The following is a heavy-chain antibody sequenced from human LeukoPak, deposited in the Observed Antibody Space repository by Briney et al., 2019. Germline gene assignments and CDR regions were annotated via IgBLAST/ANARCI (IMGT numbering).Heavy chain of an antibody. J-gene: IGHJ6*02. Sequence: AGGSLRLSCVASGFIFSKHWMHWVRQAPGKGLVWVSHINSDGSSASYADSVKGRFTMSRDNAKNTLYLQMNSLRAEDTAVYYCARDSSSGWLDYYYYGMDVWGQGTTVTVSS. CDR3: ARDSSSGWLDYYYYGMDV. CDR2: INSDGSSA. CDR1: GFIFSKHW. V-gene: IGHV3-74*01. D-gene: IGHD6-19*01.